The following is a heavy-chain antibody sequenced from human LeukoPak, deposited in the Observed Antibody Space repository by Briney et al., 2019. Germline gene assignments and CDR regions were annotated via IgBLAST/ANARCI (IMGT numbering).Heavy chain of an antibody. J-gene: IGHJ4*02. CDR2: ISSSGGST. V-gene: IGHV3-23*01. Sequence: GGPLRLYCAASGFTYSSYAMSWVRQAPGKGLEWVSAISSSGGSTYYADSVKGRFTISRDNAKNTLYLQMNSLRAEDTAVYYCARDDPRVGLHWGQGTLVTVSS. CDR1: GFTYSSYA. D-gene: IGHD5-12*01. CDR3: ARDDPRVGLH.